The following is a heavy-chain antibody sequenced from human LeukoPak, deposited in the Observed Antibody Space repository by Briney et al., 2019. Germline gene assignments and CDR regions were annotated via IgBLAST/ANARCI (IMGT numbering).Heavy chain of an antibody. D-gene: IGHD2-2*01. Sequence: PGGSLRLSCAASGFTFSSYAMSWVRQAPGKGLEWVSAISGSGGSTYYADSVKGRFTISRDNSKNTLYLQMNSLRAEDTAVYYCARDYCSSTSCAFDYWGQGTLVTVSS. CDR2: ISGSGGST. CDR1: GFTFSSYA. CDR3: ARDYCSSTSCAFDY. V-gene: IGHV3-23*01. J-gene: IGHJ4*02.